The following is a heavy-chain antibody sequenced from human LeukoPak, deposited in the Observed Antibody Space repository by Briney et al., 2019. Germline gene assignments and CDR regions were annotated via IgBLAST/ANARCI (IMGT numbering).Heavy chain of an antibody. D-gene: IGHD1-26*01. CDR1: GYTFTSYG. Sequence: ASVKVSCKASGYTFTSYGISWVRQAPGQGLEWMGWISAHNGNTNYAQKLQGRVTMTTDTSTSTAYMELRSLRSDDTAVYYCARAYSGSYRRVPDYWGQGTLVTVSS. V-gene: IGHV1-18*01. CDR2: ISAHNGNT. CDR3: ARAYSGSYRRVPDY. J-gene: IGHJ4*02.